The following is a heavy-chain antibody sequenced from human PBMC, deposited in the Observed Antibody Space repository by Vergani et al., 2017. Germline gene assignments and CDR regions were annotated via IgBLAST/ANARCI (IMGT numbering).Heavy chain of an antibody. D-gene: IGHD2-2*01. V-gene: IGHV3-23*01. J-gene: IGHJ4*02. Sequence: EVQLLESGGGLVQPGGSLRLSCAASGFTFSSYAMSWVRQAPGKGLEWVSAISPSGGTTYYADSVRGRFTISRDNSKNTLYLQMNSLRADDTAVYYCAKELVPAAWNFDYWGQGTLVTVSS. CDR2: ISPSGGTT. CDR1: GFTFSSYA. CDR3: AKELVPAAWNFDY.